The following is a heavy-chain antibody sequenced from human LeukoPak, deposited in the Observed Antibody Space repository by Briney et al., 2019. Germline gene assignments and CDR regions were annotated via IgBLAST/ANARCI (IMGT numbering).Heavy chain of an antibody. CDR3: ARPPDNWANPYYYFDY. Sequence: ASVKVSCKASGGTFSSYAISWVRQAPGQGLEWMGGIIPIFGTANYAQKFQGRVTITADESTSTAYMELSSLRSEDTAVYYCARPPDNWANPYYYFDYWGQGTLVTVSS. D-gene: IGHD1-1*01. J-gene: IGHJ4*02. V-gene: IGHV1-69*13. CDR2: IIPIFGTA. CDR1: GGTFSSYA.